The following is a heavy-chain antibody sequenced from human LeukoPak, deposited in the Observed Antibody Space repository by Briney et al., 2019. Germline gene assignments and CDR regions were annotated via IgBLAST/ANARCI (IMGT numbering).Heavy chain of an antibody. Sequence: GGSLRLSCAASGFTFDSYGMHWVRQAPGKGLEWVAVIWYDGSNKYYADSVKGRFTISRDNSKNTLYLQMNSLRAEDTAVYYCVVSQQQLEYFDYWGQGTLVTVSS. D-gene: IGHD6-13*01. V-gene: IGHV3-33*01. CDR2: IWYDGSNK. CDR1: GFTFDSYG. CDR3: VVSQQQLEYFDY. J-gene: IGHJ4*02.